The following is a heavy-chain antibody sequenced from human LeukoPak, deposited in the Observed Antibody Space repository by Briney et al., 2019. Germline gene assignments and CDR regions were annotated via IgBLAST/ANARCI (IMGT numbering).Heavy chain of an antibody. J-gene: IGHJ4*02. CDR2: INHSGST. CDR1: GGSFSGYY. V-gene: IGHV4-34*01. CDR3: ARVYDFWSGHLFDY. D-gene: IGHD3-3*01. Sequence: PSETLSLTCAVYGGSFSGYYWSWIRQPPGKGLEWIGEINHSGSTNYNPSLKSRVTISVDTPKNQFSLKLSSVTAADTAVYYCARVYDFWSGHLFDYWGQGTLVTVSS.